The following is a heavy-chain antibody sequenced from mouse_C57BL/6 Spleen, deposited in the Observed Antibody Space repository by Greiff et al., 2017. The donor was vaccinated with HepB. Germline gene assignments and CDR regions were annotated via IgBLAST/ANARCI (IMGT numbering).Heavy chain of an antibody. CDR3: TNYYGSSHYAMDY. J-gene: IGHJ4*01. CDR1: GFTFSSYA. Sequence: DVMLVESGEGLVKPGGSLKLSCAASGFTFSSYAMSWVRQTPEKRLEWDAYISSGGDYIYYADTVKGRFTISRDNARNTLYLQMSSLKSEDTAMYYCTNYYGSSHYAMDYWGQGTSVTVSS. V-gene: IGHV5-9-1*02. CDR2: ISSGGDYI. D-gene: IGHD1-1*01.